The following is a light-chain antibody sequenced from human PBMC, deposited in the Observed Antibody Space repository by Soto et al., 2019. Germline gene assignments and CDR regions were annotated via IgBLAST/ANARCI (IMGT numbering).Light chain of an antibody. J-gene: IGLJ2*01. CDR2: SNN. CDR3: AAWDDSLNGVV. Sequence: QSVLTQPPSASGTPGQRVTISCSGSSPNIGSNTVNWYQRFPGTAPKLLIYSNNQRPSGVPDRFSGSKSGTSASLAISGLQSEDEDDYYCAAWDDSLNGVVFGGGTKVTVL. V-gene: IGLV1-44*01. CDR1: SPNIGSNT.